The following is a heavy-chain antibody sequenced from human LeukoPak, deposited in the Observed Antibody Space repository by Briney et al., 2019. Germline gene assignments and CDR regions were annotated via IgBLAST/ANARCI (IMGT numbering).Heavy chain of an antibody. D-gene: IGHD5-18*01. V-gene: IGHV3-64D*06. Sequence: TGGPLRLSCSASGFAFSSYAMHWVRQAPGKGLEYVSAISSNGGSTYYADSVKGRFTISRDNSKNTLYLQMSSLRAEDTAVYYCVKDRGGYSYGFDYWGQGTLVTVSS. CDR3: VKDRGGYSYGFDY. CDR1: GFAFSSYA. J-gene: IGHJ4*02. CDR2: ISSNGGST.